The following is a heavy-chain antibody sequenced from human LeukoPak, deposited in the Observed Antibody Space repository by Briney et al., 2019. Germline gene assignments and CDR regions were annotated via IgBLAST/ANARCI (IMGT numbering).Heavy chain of an antibody. CDR3: ARSTSPDIAARRFDP. V-gene: IGHV1-69*05. Sequence: LVKVSCKASGGTFSSYAISWVRQAPGQGLEWMGGIIPIFGTANYAQKFQGRVTITTDESTSTAYMELSSLRSEDTAVYYCARSTSPDIAARRFDPWGQGTLVTVSS. J-gene: IGHJ5*02. CDR2: IIPIFGTA. D-gene: IGHD6-6*01. CDR1: GGTFSSYA.